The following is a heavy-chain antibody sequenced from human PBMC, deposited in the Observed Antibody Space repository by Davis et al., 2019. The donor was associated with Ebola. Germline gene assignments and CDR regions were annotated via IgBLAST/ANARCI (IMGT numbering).Heavy chain of an antibody. D-gene: IGHD6-19*01. CDR3: ARGYSCDS. CDR1: GFNFNTYD. CDR2: ISGSGDAT. J-gene: IGHJ5*02. V-gene: IGHV3-23*01. Sequence: GESLKISYAASGFNFNTYDMTWVRQAPGKGLEWVSVISGSGDATYYADSVKGRFTISRDNSKKTLLLQMNSLGADDTAVYYCARGYSCDSWGQGTLVTVSS.